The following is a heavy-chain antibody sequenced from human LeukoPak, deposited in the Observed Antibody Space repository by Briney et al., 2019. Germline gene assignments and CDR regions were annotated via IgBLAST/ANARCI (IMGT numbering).Heavy chain of an antibody. Sequence: ASVKVSCKASGYTFTSYDFNWVRQATGQRPEWMGWMSPNSGDTGYARKFQDRVTVTRNTSISTAYMELSSLRSDDTAVYYCARGPPNWGYDYWGPGTLVTVSS. J-gene: IGHJ4*02. V-gene: IGHV1-8*01. CDR3: ARGPPNWGYDY. CDR1: GYTFTSYD. D-gene: IGHD3-16*01. CDR2: MSPNSGDT.